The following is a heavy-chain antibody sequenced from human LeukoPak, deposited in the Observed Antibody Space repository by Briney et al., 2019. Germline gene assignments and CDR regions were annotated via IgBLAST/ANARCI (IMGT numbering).Heavy chain of an antibody. CDR3: ARDSGTTVGYFDY. V-gene: IGHV3-53*01. Sequence: GGSLRLSCAASGFTVSSNYMSWVRQAPGKGLEWVSVIYSGGSTYYADSVKGRFTISRDNSKNTLYLQMNSLRAEDTAVYYCARDSGTTVGYFDYWGQGTLVTVSS. CDR2: IYSGGST. D-gene: IGHD4-23*01. J-gene: IGHJ4*02. CDR1: GFTVSSNY.